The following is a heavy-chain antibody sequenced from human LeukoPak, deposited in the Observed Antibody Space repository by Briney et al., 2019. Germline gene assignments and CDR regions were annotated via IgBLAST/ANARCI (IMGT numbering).Heavy chain of an antibody. J-gene: IGHJ4*02. CDR3: AKDRLSSHYYDSSGYYLH. CDR2: ISWNSGSI. D-gene: IGHD3-22*01. Sequence: PGGSLRLSCAASGFTFDDYAMHWVRQAPGKGLEWVSGISWNSGSIGYADSVKGRFTISRDNSKNTLYLQMNSLRAEDTAVYYCAKDRLSSHYYDSSGYYLHWGQGTLVTVSS. CDR1: GFTFDDYA. V-gene: IGHV3-9*01.